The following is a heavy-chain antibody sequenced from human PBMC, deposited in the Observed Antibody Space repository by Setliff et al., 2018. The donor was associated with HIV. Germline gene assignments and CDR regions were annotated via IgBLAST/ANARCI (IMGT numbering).Heavy chain of an antibody. CDR1: GGSISGFY. J-gene: IGHJ4*02. CDR2: IYTSGST. D-gene: IGHD3-3*01. V-gene: IGHV4-4*07. Sequence: SETLSLTCTVSGGSISGFYWSWIRQSAGKGLEWIGRIYTSGSTNYNPSLKSRVTMSVDTSKNQFSLKLSSVTAADTAVYYCARDGFWSGYIDYWGQGTLVTVSS. CDR3: ARDGFWSGYIDY.